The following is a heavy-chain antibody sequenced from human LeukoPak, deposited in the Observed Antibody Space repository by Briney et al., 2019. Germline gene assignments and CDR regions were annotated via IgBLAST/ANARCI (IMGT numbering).Heavy chain of an antibody. D-gene: IGHD6-6*01. Sequence: ASVNVSCKASGYTFTSYGISWVRQAPGQGLEWMGWISAYNGNTNYAQKLQGRVTMTTDTSTSTAYMELRSLRSDDTAVYYCARVKYSSSGLIYYFDYWGQGTLVTVSS. CDR1: GYTFTSYG. CDR2: ISAYNGNT. CDR3: ARVKYSSSGLIYYFDY. J-gene: IGHJ4*02. V-gene: IGHV1-18*01.